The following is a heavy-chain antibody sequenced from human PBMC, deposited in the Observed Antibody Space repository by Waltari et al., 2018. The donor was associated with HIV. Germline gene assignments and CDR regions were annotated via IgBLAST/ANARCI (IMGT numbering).Heavy chain of an antibody. J-gene: IGHJ3*01. CDR3: AREIDPTHDAFDL. CDR2: LGSSDHLT. D-gene: IGHD4-4*01. Sequence: EVQLFQSGTTLVQPGGSLRLSCEGSGFGVSSQALSWVRQVPGKGLEWISSLGSSDHLTRYAESVKVRFTISRDNSKNTLFLHMNSLRIEDTALYYCAREIDPTHDAFDLWGQGTAVTVSS. CDR1: GFGVSSQA. V-gene: IGHV3-23*01.